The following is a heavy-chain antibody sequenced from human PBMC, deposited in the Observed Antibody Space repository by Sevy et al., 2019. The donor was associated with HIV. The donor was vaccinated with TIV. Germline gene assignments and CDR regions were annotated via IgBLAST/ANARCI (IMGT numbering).Heavy chain of an antibody. CDR1: GFTFSGSA. V-gene: IGHV3-73*01. CDR3: TRPGTIFGVVDPNGMDV. D-gene: IGHD3-3*01. Sequence: GGSLRLSCAASGFTFSGSAMHWVRQASGKGLEWVGRIRRKANSYATAYAASVKGRFTISRDDSKNTAYLQMNSLKTEDTAVYYCTRPGTIFGVVDPNGMDVWDQGTTVTVSS. J-gene: IGHJ6*02. CDR2: IRRKANSYAT.